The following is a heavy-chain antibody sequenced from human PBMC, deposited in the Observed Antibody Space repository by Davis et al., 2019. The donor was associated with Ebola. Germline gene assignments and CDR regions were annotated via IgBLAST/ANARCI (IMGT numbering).Heavy chain of an antibody. Sequence: PGGSLRLSCTVSGGSISSYYWSWIRQPPGKGLEWIGYIYYSGSTNYNPSLKSRVTISVDTSKNQFSLKLSSVTAADTAVYYCARGFPRRGFGEYTLDYWGQGTLVTVSS. J-gene: IGHJ4*02. D-gene: IGHD3-10*01. CDR2: IYYSGST. CDR1: GGSISSYY. CDR3: ARGFPRRGFGEYTLDY. V-gene: IGHV4-59*12.